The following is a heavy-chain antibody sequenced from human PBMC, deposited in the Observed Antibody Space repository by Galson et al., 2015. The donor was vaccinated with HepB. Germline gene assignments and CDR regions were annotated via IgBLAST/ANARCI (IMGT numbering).Heavy chain of an antibody. CDR2: ISRSSSDI. CDR1: GFTFSTYS. V-gene: IGHV3-21*06. D-gene: IGHD3-10*01. Sequence: SLRLSCAASGFTFSTYSIYWFRQAPGKGLEWVSSISRSSSDIAYADSVKGRFTISRDNGKSSVYLQLKNLRAEDTAVYYYARAVRGAGSYTFDHWGQGILVTVSS. J-gene: IGHJ4*02. CDR3: ARAVRGAGSYTFDH.